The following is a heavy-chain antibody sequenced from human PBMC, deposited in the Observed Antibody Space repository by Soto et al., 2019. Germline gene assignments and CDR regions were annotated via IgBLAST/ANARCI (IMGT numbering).Heavy chain of an antibody. D-gene: IGHD2-8*02. V-gene: IGHV3-64D*06. CDR1: GFTFSSYA. J-gene: IGHJ6*02. Sequence: GGSLRLSCSASGFTFSSYAMHWVRQAPGKGLEYVSAISSNGGSTYYADSVKGRFTISRDNSKNTLYLQMSSLRAEDTAVYYCVNVCWTGGAHYYYYGMDVWGQGTTVTVSS. CDR2: ISSNGGST. CDR3: VNVCWTGGAHYYYYGMDV.